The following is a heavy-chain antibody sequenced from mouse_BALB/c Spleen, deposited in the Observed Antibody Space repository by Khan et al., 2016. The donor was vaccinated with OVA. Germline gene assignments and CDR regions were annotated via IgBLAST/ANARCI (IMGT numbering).Heavy chain of an antibody. V-gene: IGHV1S56*01. CDR3: ARGWYVWFAY. Sequence: QVQLQQSGAELVKPGASVKLSCKASGYTFTSYDINWVRQRPEQGLEWIGWMFPGDGSTKYNENFTGTAKLTTDKSSSTAYMQISRLTSEYSGAYVSARGWYVWFAYWGQGTLVTASA. CDR1: GYTFTSYD. J-gene: IGHJ3*01. CDR2: MFPGDGST. D-gene: IGHD2-1*01.